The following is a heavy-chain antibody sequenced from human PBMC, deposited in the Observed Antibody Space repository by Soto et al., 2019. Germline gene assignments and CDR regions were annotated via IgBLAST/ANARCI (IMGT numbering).Heavy chain of an antibody. D-gene: IGHD3-22*01. CDR1: VFTFSSYA. CDR2: ISYDGSNK. Sequence: PGGSLRLSCAASVFTFSSYAMHWVRQAPGKGLEWVAVISYDGSNKYYADSVKGRFTISRDNSKNTLYLQMNSLRAEDTAVYYCARDLYYYDSSGPPDWFDPWGQGTLVTVSS. CDR3: ARDLYYYDSSGPPDWFDP. J-gene: IGHJ5*02. V-gene: IGHV3-30-3*01.